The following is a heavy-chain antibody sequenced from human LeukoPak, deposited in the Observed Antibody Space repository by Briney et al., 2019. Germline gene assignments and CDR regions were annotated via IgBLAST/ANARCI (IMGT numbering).Heavy chain of an antibody. V-gene: IGHV1-69*01. D-gene: IGHD3-16*01. CDR2: IIPIFGTA. Sequence: SVKVSCKASGGTFSSYAISWVRQAPGQGLEWMGGIIPIFGTANYAQKFQGRVTITADESTSTAYMELSSLRSEDTAVYYCARVATGGYYYYYYMDVWGKGTTVTVSS. CDR1: GGTFSSYA. CDR3: ARVATGGYYYYYYMDV. J-gene: IGHJ6*03.